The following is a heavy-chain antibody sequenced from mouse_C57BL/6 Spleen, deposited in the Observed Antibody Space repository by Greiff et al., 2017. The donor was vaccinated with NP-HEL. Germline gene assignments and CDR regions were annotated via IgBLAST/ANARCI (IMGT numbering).Heavy chain of an antibody. CDR1: GYTFTSYW. D-gene: IGHD1-1*01. CDR3: ARMDYYGSSLFDY. Sequence: VQLQQPGAELVRPGSSVKLSCKASGYTFTSYWMHWVKQRPIQGLEWIGNIDPSDSETHYNQKFKDKATLTVDKSSSTAYMELHSLTSEDSAVYFCARMDYYGSSLFDYWGQGTTLTVSS. V-gene: IGHV1-52*01. CDR2: IDPSDSET. J-gene: IGHJ2*01.